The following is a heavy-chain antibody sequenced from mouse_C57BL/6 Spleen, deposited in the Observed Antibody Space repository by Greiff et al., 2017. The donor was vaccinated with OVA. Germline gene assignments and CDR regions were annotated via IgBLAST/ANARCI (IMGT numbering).Heavy chain of an antibody. CDR2: IDPENGDT. CDR3: TGSSLAY. V-gene: IGHV14-4*01. J-gene: IGHJ3*01. Sequence: VQLKQSGAELVRPGASVKLSCTASGFNIKDDYMHWVKQRPEQGLEWIGWIDPENGDTEYASKFQGKATITADTSSNTAYLQLSSLTSEDTAVYYCTGSSLAYWGQGTLVTVSA. D-gene: IGHD1-1*01. CDR1: GFNIKDDY.